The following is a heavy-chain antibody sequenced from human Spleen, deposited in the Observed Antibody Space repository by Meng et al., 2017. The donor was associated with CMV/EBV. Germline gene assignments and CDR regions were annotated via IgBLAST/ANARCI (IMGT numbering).Heavy chain of an antibody. CDR3: ARSYDFWSATFDY. V-gene: IGHV3-13*03. J-gene: IGHJ4*02. D-gene: IGHD3-3*01. CDR2: IGTAGDT. Sequence: GESLKISCAACGFTFSSYDMHWVRQATGKGLEWVSAIGTAGDTYYPGSVKGQFTISRENAKNSLYLQMNSLRAEDTAVYYCARSYDFWSATFDYWGQGMLVTVSS. CDR1: GFTFSSYD.